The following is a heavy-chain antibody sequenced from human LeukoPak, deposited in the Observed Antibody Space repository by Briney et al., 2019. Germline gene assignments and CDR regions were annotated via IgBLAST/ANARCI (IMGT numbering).Heavy chain of an antibody. CDR3: AKDYYDSSGYYYIFDY. V-gene: IGHV1-2*02. D-gene: IGHD3-22*01. Sequence: ASVKVSCKASGYTFTGYYMHWVRQAPGQGLEWMGWINPNSGGTNYAQKFQGRVTMTRDTPISTAYMELSRLRSDDTAVYYCAKDYYDSSGYYYIFDYWGQGTLVTVSS. CDR1: GYTFTGYY. CDR2: INPNSGGT. J-gene: IGHJ4*02.